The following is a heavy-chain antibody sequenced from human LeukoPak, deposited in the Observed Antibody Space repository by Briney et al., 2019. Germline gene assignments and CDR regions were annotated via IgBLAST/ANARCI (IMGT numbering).Heavy chain of an antibody. V-gene: IGHV3-23*05. J-gene: IGHJ3*02. CDR3: AKRSQGAFDI. D-gene: IGHD1-26*01. Sequence: GGSLRLSCAASGFTFSSYDLNWVRQAPGKGLEWVSTINTGGTTTYYADSVKGRFSISRDNYKNALYLQMHSLRAEDTALYYCAKRSQGAFDIWGQGTMVIVSS. CDR1: GFTFSSYD. CDR2: INTGGTTT.